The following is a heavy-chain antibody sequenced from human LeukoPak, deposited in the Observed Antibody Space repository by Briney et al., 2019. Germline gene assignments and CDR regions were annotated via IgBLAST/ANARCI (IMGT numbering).Heavy chain of an antibody. Sequence: PGGSLRLSCAASGFTFSSYAMSWVRQAPGKGLEWVSAISGSGGSTYYADSVKGRFTISRDNSKNTLYLQMNSLRAEDTAVYYCAKDSFMFLDYYDSSSDWDYWGQGTLVTVSS. J-gene: IGHJ4*02. CDR1: GFTFSSYA. CDR3: AKDSFMFLDYYDSSSDWDY. D-gene: IGHD3-22*01. V-gene: IGHV3-23*01. CDR2: ISGSGGST.